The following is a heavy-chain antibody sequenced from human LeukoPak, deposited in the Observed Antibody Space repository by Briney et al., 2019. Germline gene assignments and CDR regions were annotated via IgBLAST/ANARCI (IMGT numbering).Heavy chain of an antibody. J-gene: IGHJ4*02. Sequence: PGGSLRLSCAASGFTFSSYAMSWVRQAPGKGLEWVSAISGSGGSTYYADSVKGRFTISRDNSKNSLYLQMNSLRAEDTAVYYCARVPDYYDSSGYSDYWGQGTLVTVSS. CDR3: ARVPDYYDSSGYSDY. CDR1: GFTFSSYA. D-gene: IGHD3-22*01. V-gene: IGHV3-23*01. CDR2: ISGSGGST.